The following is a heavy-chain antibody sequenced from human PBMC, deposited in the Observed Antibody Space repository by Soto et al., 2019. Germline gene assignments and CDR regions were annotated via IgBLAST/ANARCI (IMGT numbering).Heavy chain of an antibody. CDR2: IRSKAYGGTT. V-gene: IGHV3-49*03. J-gene: IGHJ6*03. D-gene: IGHD1-1*01. CDR3: TRAGGTYYYYYMDV. CDR1: GFTFGDYA. Sequence: GGSLRLSCTASGFTFGDYAMSWFRQAPGKGLEWVGFIRSKAYGGTTEYAASVKGRFTISRDDSKSIAYLQMNSLKTEDTAVYYCTRAGGTYYYYYMDVWGKGTTVTVSS.